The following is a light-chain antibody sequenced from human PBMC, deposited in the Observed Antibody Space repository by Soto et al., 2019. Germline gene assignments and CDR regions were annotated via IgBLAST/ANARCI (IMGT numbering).Light chain of an antibody. CDR2: ETS. CDR3: QQRSNWPLT. V-gene: IGKV3-11*01. J-gene: IGKJ4*01. CDR1: QSVSGH. Sequence: EIVLTQSPATLSLSPGERATLSCRASQSVSGHLAWYQQKVGQRPRLLIYETSNRAADIPARFSGSGSGTDFTLTIASLEPEDFAVYFCQQRSNWPLTFGGGTTVDIK.